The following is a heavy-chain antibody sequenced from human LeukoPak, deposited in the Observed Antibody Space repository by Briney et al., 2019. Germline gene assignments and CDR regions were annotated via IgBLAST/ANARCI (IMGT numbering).Heavy chain of an antibody. V-gene: IGHV3-23*01. CDR1: GFTFSSYA. Sequence: PGGSLRLSCAASGFTFSSYAMSWVRQAPGKGLEWVSAISGSGISTYYADSVKGRFTISRDYSKTTLYLQMDRLRAEDTAVYYCAKDLYCSSNSCYLFDYWGQGTLVTVSS. CDR3: AKDLYCSSNSCYLFDY. D-gene: IGHD2-2*01. J-gene: IGHJ4*02. CDR2: ISGSGIST.